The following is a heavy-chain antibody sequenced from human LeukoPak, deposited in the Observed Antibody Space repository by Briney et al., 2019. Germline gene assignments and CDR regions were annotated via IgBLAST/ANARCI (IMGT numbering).Heavy chain of an antibody. D-gene: IGHD6-13*01. CDR2: ISGSSDTI. V-gene: IGHV3-48*01. J-gene: IGHJ3*02. CDR3: ARSYSSSWSEERLDAFDI. CDR1: GFAFSSSS. Sequence: PRGSLRLSCEASGFAFSSSSMNWVRQAPGKGLEWVSYISGSSDTIYYIDSVKGRFTISRDNAKNSLYLQMNSLRAEDTAVYYCARSYSSSWSEERLDAFDIWGQGTMVTVSS.